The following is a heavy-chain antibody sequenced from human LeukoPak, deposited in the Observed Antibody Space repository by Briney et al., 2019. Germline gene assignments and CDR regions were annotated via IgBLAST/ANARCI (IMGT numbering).Heavy chain of an antibody. Sequence: SETLSLTCTVSNGSISSYYWSWIRQPPGKGLEWIGYVYYSGSTNYNPSLKSRITMSVDTSKNQFSLKLSSVTAADTAVYYCARSEADYWGQGTLVTVSS. J-gene: IGHJ4*02. CDR1: NGSISSYY. CDR2: VYYSGST. V-gene: IGHV4-59*12. CDR3: ARSEADY.